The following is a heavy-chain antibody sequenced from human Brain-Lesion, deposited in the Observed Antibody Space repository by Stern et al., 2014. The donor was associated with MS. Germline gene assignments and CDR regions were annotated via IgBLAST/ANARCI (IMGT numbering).Heavy chain of an antibody. Sequence: VQLVESGPGLVKPSGTLSLTCAVSGASISNTQWWTWVRQSPGTGLEWIGEIYQRGSANYNPSLRSRFTISVDRSKNSFSLKLNSVTAADTAVYYCARDPRRGGLSGYYHGMDVWGQGTTVTVSS. D-gene: IGHD3-10*01. J-gene: IGHJ6*02. CDR1: GASISNTQW. CDR2: IYQRGSA. CDR3: ARDPRRGGLSGYYHGMDV. V-gene: IGHV4-4*02.